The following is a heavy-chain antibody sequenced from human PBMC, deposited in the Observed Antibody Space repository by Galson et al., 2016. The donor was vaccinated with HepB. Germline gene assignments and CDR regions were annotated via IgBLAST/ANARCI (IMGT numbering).Heavy chain of an antibody. V-gene: IGHV1-8*01. J-gene: IGHJ1*01. Sequence: SVKVSCKASGYTFTSRDINWVRQASGQGLGWMGWMDPNTGNTGPVQKFKGRVSMTRNTSIDKAYMELSSLRSDDTAIYYCGRGIAAAETWGQGTLVSVSS. CDR3: GRGIAAAET. D-gene: IGHD6-13*01. CDR1: GYTFTSRD. CDR2: MDPNTGNT.